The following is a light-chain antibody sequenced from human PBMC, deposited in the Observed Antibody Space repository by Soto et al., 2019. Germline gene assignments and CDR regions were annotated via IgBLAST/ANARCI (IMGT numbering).Light chain of an antibody. CDR3: QQYGSSPMWT. V-gene: IGKV3-20*01. CDR1: QSVSSSY. Sequence: ESVLTQSPGTLSLSPGERATLSCRASQSVSSSYLAWYQQKAGQVPRLLIYGASSRATGIPDRFSGSGSGTEFTLTISRLEPEDFAVYYCQQYGSSPMWTFGQGTKVEIK. CDR2: GAS. J-gene: IGKJ1*01.